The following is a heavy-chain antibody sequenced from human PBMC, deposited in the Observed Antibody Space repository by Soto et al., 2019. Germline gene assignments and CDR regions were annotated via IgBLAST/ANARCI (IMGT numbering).Heavy chain of an antibody. D-gene: IGHD3-9*01. Sequence: SVKVSCKASGGTCSIYTISWVLQAPGQGIEWMGRIIPILGIANYAQKFQGRVTITADKSTSTAYMELSSLRSEDTAVYYCARDHFNIMTGTHYCMDVWDQGTTVTV. J-gene: IGHJ6*02. CDR3: ARDHFNIMTGTHYCMDV. V-gene: IGHV1-69*04. CDR1: GGTCSIYT. CDR2: IIPILGIA.